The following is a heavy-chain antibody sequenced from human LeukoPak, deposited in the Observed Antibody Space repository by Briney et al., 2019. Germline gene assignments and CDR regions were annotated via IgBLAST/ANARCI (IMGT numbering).Heavy chain of an antibody. J-gene: IGHJ4*02. CDR3: ATGRYCSGTTCYSSLDF. V-gene: IGHV5-51*01. D-gene: IGHD2-15*01. Sequence: KAGESLKISCKGSGYSFTNYWIAWVRQMPGKGLEWMGIIHPGDSNTRYSPSFQGQVTISVDKSITTAYLQWSSLKASDTAVYYCATGRYCSGTTCYSSLDFWGQGTLVTVSS. CDR2: IHPGDSNT. CDR1: GYSFTNYW.